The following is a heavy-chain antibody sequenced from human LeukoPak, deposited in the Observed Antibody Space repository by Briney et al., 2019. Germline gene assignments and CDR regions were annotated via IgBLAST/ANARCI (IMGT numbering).Heavy chain of an antibody. V-gene: IGHV4-4*02. J-gene: IGHJ4*02. D-gene: IGHD4-17*01. CDR1: GGSISSSNW. Sequence: SEALSLTCAVSGGSISSSNWWSWVRQPPGKGLEWIGEIYHSGSTNYNPSLKSRVTISVDNSKNQFSLKLSSVTAADTAVYYCARKIYGDYNRFDYWGQGTLVTVSS. CDR3: ARKIYGDYNRFDY. CDR2: IYHSGST.